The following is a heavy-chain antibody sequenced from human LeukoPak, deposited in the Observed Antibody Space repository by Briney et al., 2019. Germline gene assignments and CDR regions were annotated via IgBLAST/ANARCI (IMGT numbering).Heavy chain of an antibody. J-gene: IGHJ4*02. CDR2: IYYSGGT. CDR1: GGSISSYY. CDR3: ARVEAVAGLGGPFDY. Sequence: PSETLSLTCTVSGGSISSYYWSWIRQPPGKGLEWIGYIYYSGGTNYNPSLKSRVTISVDTSKNQFSLKLSSVTAADTAAYYCARVEAVAGLGGPFDYWGQGTLVTVSS. D-gene: IGHD6-19*01. V-gene: IGHV4-59*01.